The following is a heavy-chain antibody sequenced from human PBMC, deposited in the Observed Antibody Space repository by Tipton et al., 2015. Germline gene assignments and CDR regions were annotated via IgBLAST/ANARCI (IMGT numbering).Heavy chain of an antibody. CDR2: TYYTGAT. D-gene: IGHD3-9*01. CDR1: GDSVSSSSHY. Sequence: TLSLTCSVSGDSVSSSSHYWGWIRQPPGKGPEWIGSTYYTGATYYNPSLKSRVTMSRDTSKNQFSLKLTSVTAADTAVYYCACQDYDSLTRDYQTVDYWGQGTLVTVSS. V-gene: IGHV4-39*07. J-gene: IGHJ4*02. CDR3: ACQDYDSLTRDYQTVDY.